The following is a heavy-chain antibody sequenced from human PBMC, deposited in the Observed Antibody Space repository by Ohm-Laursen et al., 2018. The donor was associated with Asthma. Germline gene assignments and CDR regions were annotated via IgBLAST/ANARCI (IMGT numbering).Heavy chain of an antibody. J-gene: IGHJ4*02. V-gene: IGHV3-48*01. CDR2: ISSDITTI. D-gene: IGHD1-14*01. CDR3: AREWGGMDV. Sequence: SLRLSCAAPGFPFSLYAMDWVRQAPGKGLEWLSYISSDITTIYYADSVKGRFTISRDNAKNSLYLQMSNLRAEDTAVYYCAREWGGMDVWGQGTLVTVSS. CDR1: GFPFSLYA.